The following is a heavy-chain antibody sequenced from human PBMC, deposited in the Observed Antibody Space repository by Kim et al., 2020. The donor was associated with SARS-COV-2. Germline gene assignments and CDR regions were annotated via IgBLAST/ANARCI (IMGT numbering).Heavy chain of an antibody. J-gene: IGHJ4*02. Sequence: GGSLRLSCAASGFTFSRYEINWVRQAPGKGLEWVSYISESGFISYADSVKGRFTISRDNAKNSAYLQMSSLRAEDTGIYYCARDTYGDEDFDYWGQGTLVSVSP. V-gene: IGHV3-48*03. D-gene: IGHD4-17*01. CDR2: ISESGFI. CDR3: ARDTYGDEDFDY. CDR1: GFTFSRYE.